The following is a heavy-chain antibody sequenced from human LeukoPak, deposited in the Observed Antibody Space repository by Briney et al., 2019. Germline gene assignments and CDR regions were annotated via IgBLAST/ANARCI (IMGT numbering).Heavy chain of an antibody. CDR3: ARDAVLGAPYTDH. J-gene: IGHJ5*02. D-gene: IGHD3-3*02. Sequence: ASVKVSCKASGYIFSNYGISWARHAPGQGLEWMGWISDHNGTPNYAQKFEGRVTMTTDISTSTAYMELTSLTSDDAAVYYCARDAVLGAPYTDHWGQGTLVTVSS. V-gene: IGHV1-18*01. CDR2: ISDHNGTP. CDR1: GYIFSNYG.